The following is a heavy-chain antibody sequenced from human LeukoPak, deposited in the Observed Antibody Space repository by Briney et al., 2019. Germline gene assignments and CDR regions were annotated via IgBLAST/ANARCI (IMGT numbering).Heavy chain of an antibody. CDR1: GGSISSGSYY. Sequence: PSETLSLTCTVSGGSISSGSYYWSWIRQPAGKGLEWIGRIYNSGSTSYNPSLKSRVTISVDPSKNRFSLKLSSVTAADTAVYYCARLTGTWFDPWGQGTLVTVSS. D-gene: IGHD3-10*01. CDR3: ARLTGTWFDP. V-gene: IGHV4-61*02. J-gene: IGHJ5*02. CDR2: IYNSGST.